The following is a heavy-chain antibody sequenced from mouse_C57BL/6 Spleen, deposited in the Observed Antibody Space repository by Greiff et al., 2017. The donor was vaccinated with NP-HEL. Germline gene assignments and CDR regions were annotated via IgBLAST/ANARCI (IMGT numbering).Heavy chain of an antibody. Sequence: VQVVESGPELVKPGASVKISCKASGYAFSSSWMNWVKQRPGKGLEWIGRIYPGDGDTNYNGKFKGKATLTADKSSSTAYMQLSSLTSEDSAVYFCASSSITTVDWYFDVWGTGTTVTVSS. D-gene: IGHD1-1*01. V-gene: IGHV1-82*01. CDR2: IYPGDGDT. CDR1: GYAFSSSW. J-gene: IGHJ1*03. CDR3: ASSSITTVDWYFDV.